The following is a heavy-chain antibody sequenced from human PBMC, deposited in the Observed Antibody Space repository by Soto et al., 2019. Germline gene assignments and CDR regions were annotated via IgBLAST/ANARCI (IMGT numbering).Heavy chain of an antibody. Sequence: SETLSLTCTVSGGSIYRSGYYWGWIRQPPGRGLEWIGNIDYNGVTYSNPPLKSRVTISRDTSKNQFSLKLSSVTAADTAVYYCARAGPTNYYGSGSYWVAYWGQGTLVTVSS. CDR3: ARAGPTNYYGSGSYWVAY. CDR2: IDYNGVT. V-gene: IGHV4-39*07. J-gene: IGHJ4*02. CDR1: GGSIYRSGYY. D-gene: IGHD3-10*01.